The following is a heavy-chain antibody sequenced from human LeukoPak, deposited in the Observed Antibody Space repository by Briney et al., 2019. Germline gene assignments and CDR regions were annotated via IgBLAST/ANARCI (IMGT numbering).Heavy chain of an antibody. J-gene: IGHJ4*02. Sequence: PGGSLRLSCAVSGFIFRSYWMSWVRQAPGRGLEWVANIKEDGSEKYYVDSVRGRFTISRDNTRNSLYLQMNSLRAEDTAVYYCAADLGYCSGGRCHLDYWGQGTLVTVSS. CDR3: AADLGYCSGGRCHLDY. V-gene: IGHV3-7*05. D-gene: IGHD2-15*01. CDR2: IKEDGSEK. CDR1: GFIFRSYW.